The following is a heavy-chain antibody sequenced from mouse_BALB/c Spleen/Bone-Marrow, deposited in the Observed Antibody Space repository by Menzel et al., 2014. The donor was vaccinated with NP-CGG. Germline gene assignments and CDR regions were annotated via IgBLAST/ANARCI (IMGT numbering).Heavy chain of an antibody. V-gene: IGHV1S29*02. J-gene: IGHJ4*01. CDR1: GYTFTDYN. D-gene: IGHD2-1*01. CDR3: ARYGNYAMDY. CDR2: IYPYNGGT. Sequence: VQLKESGPELVKPGASVKISCKASGYTFTDYNMHWVKQSHGKSLEWIGYIYPYNGGTGYNQMFKSKATLTVDNSSSTAYMELRSLTSEDSPAYYCARYGNYAMDYWGQGTSVTVSS.